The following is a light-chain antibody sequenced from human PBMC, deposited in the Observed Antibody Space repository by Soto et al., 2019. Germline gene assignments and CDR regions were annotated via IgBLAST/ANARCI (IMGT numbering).Light chain of an antibody. J-gene: IGKJ1*01. CDR2: AAS. V-gene: IGKV3-15*01. Sequence: EIVMTQSPATLSVSPGDRATLSYRASQSVSSNLAWYQQKPGQAPRLLIYAASTRATDVPARFSGGGSETEFTLTISSLQSEDFAVYFCQQYNIWPLWTFGQGTKVDIK. CDR3: QQYNIWPLWT. CDR1: QSVSSN.